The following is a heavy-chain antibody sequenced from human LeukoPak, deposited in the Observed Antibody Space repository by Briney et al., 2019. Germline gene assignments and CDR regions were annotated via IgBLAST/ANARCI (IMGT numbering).Heavy chain of an antibody. D-gene: IGHD3-16*02. V-gene: IGHV3-23*01. CDR3: AKGDRSIWRPLDY. CDR1: GFTFSTYT. Sequence: PGGSLRLSCAASGFTFSTYTMTWVRQAPGKGLEWVSATSNGGVTTYYADSVKGRFTVSRDNSKNTLYLLMNSLRADDTAVYYCAKGDRSIWRPLDYWGQGTLVTVSS. J-gene: IGHJ4*02. CDR2: TSNGGVTT.